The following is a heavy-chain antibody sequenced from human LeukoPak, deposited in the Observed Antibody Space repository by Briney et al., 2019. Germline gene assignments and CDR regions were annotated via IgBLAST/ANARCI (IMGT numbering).Heavy chain of an antibody. CDR2: IRYDGSNK. CDR1: GFTFSNYG. CDR3: ARRRDGYSFSFDY. J-gene: IGHJ4*02. D-gene: IGHD5-24*01. V-gene: IGHV3-30*02. Sequence: GGSLRLSCAASGFTFSNYGMHWVRQAPGKGLEWVAFIRYDGSNKYYAETVKGRFTISRDNSKNTLYLQMNSLRTEDTAVYYCARRRDGYSFSFDYRGQGTLVTVSS.